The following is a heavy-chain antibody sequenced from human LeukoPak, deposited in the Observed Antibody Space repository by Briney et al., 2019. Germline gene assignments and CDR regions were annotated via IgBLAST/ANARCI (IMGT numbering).Heavy chain of an antibody. CDR2: IIPIFGTA. J-gene: IGHJ4*02. D-gene: IGHD2-2*01. V-gene: IGHV1-69*06. CDR1: GGTFSSYA. CDR3: ARVGYCSSTSCYDY. Sequence: SVKVSCKASGGTFSSYAISWVRQAPGQGLEWMGGIIPIFGTANYAQKFQGRVTITADKSTSTAYMELSSPRSEDTAVYYCARVGYCSSTSCYDYWGQGTLVTVSS.